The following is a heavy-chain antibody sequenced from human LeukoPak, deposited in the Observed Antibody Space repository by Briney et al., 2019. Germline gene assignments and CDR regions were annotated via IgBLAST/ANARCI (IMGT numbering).Heavy chain of an antibody. Sequence: KPSETLSLTCGVSGGSISSTNWWSWVRRPPGQGLEGIGEISLRGVTNYNPSLKRRVTMSRDRAKNHLSLTLTSVTAADTAVYYCSRESGAFSPFGYWGQGTLVTVSS. CDR1: GGSISSTNW. CDR2: ISLRGVT. J-gene: IGHJ4*02. CDR3: SRESGAFSPFGY. V-gene: IGHV4-4*02. D-gene: IGHD1-26*01.